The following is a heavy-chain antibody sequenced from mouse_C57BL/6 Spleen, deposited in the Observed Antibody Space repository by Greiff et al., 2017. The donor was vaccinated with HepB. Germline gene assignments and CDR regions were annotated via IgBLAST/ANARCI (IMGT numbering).Heavy chain of an antibody. CDR1: GYTFTSYW. J-gene: IGHJ4*01. V-gene: IGHV1-64*01. Sequence: QVQLQQPGAELVKPGASVKLSCKASGYTFTSYWMHWVKQRPGQGLEWIGMIHPNSGSTNYNEKFKSKATLTVDKSSSTAYMQLSSLTSEDSAVYYGARSITTGVEEDAMDYWGQGTSVTVSS. CDR2: IHPNSGST. CDR3: ARSITTGVEEDAMDY. D-gene: IGHD1-1*01.